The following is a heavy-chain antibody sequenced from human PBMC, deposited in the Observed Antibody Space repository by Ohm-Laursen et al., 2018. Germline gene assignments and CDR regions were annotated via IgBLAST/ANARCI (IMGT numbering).Heavy chain of an antibody. V-gene: IGHV4-4*07. J-gene: IGHJ4*02. D-gene: IGHD3-10*01. Sequence: TPSLTCTVSGGSISNYYWSWIRQPAGKGLEWVGRMYSSGSTNYNPSLKSRVTMSFDTSKNQFSLKLSSVTAADTAVYYCARGYYGRGDSWGQGTLVTVSS. CDR1: GGSISNYY. CDR3: ARGYYGRGDS. CDR2: MYSSGST.